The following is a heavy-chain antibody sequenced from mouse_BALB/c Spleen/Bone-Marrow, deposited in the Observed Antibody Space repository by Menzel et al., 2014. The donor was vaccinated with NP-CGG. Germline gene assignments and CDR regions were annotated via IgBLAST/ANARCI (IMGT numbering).Heavy chain of an antibody. V-gene: IGHV1-14*01. Sequence: VQLQQSGPELVKPGASVKMSCKASGYTFTSYVMHWVKQKPGQGLEWIGYINPYNDGTKYNEKFKGMATLTLDRSSSTAYMELSSLTSEDSAVYYCAKGGNYRYDFDYWGQGTTLTVSS. CDR3: AKGGNYRYDFDY. J-gene: IGHJ2*01. CDR1: GYTFTSYV. D-gene: IGHD2-14*01. CDR2: INPYNDGT.